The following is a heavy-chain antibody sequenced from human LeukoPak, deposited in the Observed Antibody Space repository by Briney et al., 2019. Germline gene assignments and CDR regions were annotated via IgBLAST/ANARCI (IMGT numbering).Heavy chain of an antibody. D-gene: IGHD1-26*01. CDR2: ISGSSSDT. Sequence: PGGSLRLSCTASGFTFSDYYMSWIRRAPGKGLEWVSYISGSSSDTNYADSMKGRFTISRDNAKNTLFLQMCSLRAEDTAVYYGARVRGSYSFDFWGQGTLVTVSS. CDR3: ARVRGSYSFDF. CDR1: GFTFSDYY. J-gene: IGHJ4*02. V-gene: IGHV3-11*06.